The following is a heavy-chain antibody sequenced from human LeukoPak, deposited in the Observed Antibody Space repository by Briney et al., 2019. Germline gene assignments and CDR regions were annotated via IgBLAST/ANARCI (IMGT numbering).Heavy chain of an antibody. J-gene: IGHJ5*02. D-gene: IGHD1-26*01. Sequence: ASVKVSCKASGYTFTSNGISWVRQAPGQGLEWMGWISAYNGNTNYEQKFQGRVTMTRDMSTTTDYMELSSLRSEDTAVYYCARDNSVGDVAWWFDPWGQGTLVTVSS. V-gene: IGHV1-18*01. CDR3: ARDNSVGDVAWWFDP. CDR1: GYTFTSNG. CDR2: ISAYNGNT.